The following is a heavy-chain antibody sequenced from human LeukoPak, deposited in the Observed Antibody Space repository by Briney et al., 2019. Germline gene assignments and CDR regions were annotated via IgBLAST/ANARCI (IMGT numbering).Heavy chain of an antibody. CDR1: GDSINTSNYF. CDR3: ARDVAGNYDFWSGYYKNNWFDP. D-gene: IGHD3-3*01. V-gene: IGHV4-39*07. J-gene: IGHJ5*02. Sequence: SETLSLTCTVSGDSINTSNYFWGWIRQSTGKGLEWIGNIYYIGTSDYNPSLKSRVTISVDTSKNQFSLKLGSVTAADTAVYYCARDVAGNYDFWSGYYKNNWFDPWGQGTLVTVSS. CDR2: IYYIGTS.